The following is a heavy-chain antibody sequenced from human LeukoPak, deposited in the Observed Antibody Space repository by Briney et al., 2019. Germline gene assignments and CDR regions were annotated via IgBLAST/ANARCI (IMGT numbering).Heavy chain of an antibody. CDR3: ARQLRFLHYYYYYMDV. V-gene: IGHV4-34*01. J-gene: IGHJ6*03. CDR1: GGSFSGYY. Sequence: RASETLSLTCAVYGGSFSGYYWSWIRQPPGKGLGWIGEINHSGSTNYNPSLKSRVTISVDTSKNQFSLKLSSVTAADTAVYYCARQLRFLHYYYYYMDVWGKGTTVTVSS. D-gene: IGHD3-3*01. CDR2: INHSGST.